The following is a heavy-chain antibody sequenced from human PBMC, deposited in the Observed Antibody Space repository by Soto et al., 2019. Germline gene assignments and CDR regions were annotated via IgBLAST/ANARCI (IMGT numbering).Heavy chain of an antibody. Sequence: ASVKVSCKVSGYTLTELSMHWVRQAPGKGLEWMGGFDPEDGETIYAQKFQGRVTMTEDTSTDTAYMELSSLRSEDTAVYYCATGGTVDTAMGFYYYGMDVWGQGTTVTVSS. CDR3: ATGGTVDTAMGFYYYGMDV. D-gene: IGHD5-18*01. CDR2: FDPEDGET. V-gene: IGHV1-24*01. J-gene: IGHJ6*02. CDR1: GYTLTELS.